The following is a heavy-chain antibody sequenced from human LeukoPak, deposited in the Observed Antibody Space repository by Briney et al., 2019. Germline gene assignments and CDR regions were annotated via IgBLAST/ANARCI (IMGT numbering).Heavy chain of an antibody. CDR2: ISYDGSNK. CDR3: ARDYYGSGSYGYFDY. D-gene: IGHD3-10*01. CDR1: GFTFSSYA. J-gene: IGHJ4*02. V-gene: IGHV3-30-3*01. Sequence: GGSPRLSCAASGFTFSSYAMHWVCQAPGKGLEWVAVISYDGSNKYYADSVKGRFTISRDNSKNTVYLQMNSLRAEDTALYYCARDYYGSGSYGYFDYWGQGTLVTVSS.